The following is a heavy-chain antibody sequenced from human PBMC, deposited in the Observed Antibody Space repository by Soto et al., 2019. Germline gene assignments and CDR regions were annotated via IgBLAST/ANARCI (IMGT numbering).Heavy chain of an antibody. V-gene: IGHV5-10-1*01. Sequence: GESLKISCQVSGYNFATYWLTWVRQMPDKGLEWMGRIDPSDSRTYYSPSFQCHVTISADKSTGTGYLEWTRLRASDTAIYYSARLDSYRGPGTLVTVSS. CDR3: ARLDSY. J-gene: IGHJ4*02. D-gene: IGHD3-3*01. CDR1: GYNFATYW. CDR2: IDPSDSRT.